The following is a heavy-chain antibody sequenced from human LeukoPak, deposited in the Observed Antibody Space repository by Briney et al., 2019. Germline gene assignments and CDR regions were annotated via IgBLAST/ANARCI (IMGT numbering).Heavy chain of an antibody. D-gene: IGHD5-18*01. CDR3: AKDRRAVDTASVVFDY. CDR1: GFTFSSYA. CDR2: ISASGGST. J-gene: IGHJ4*02. V-gene: IGHV3-23*01. Sequence: GGSLRLSCAASGFTFSSYAMTWVRRAPGKGLEWVSTISASGGSTYYADSVKGRFTISRDNSKNTLYLQMNSLRAEDTAVYYCAKDRRAVDTASVVFDYWGQGTLVTVSS.